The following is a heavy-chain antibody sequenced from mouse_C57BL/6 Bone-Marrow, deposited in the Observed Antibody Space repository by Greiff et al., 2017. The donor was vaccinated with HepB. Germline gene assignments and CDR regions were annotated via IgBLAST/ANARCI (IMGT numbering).Heavy chain of an antibody. CDR3: ARDIYYCGSSSAWFAY. D-gene: IGHD1-1*01. J-gene: IGHJ3*01. CDR1: GYAFSSSW. V-gene: IGHV1-82*01. Sequence: VQLQESGPELVKPGASVKISCKASGYAFSSSWMNWVKQRPGKGLEWIGWIYPGDGDTNSNGKFKGKATLTADKSSSTAYLELSSLTSEASAVYFCARDIYYCGSSSAWFAYWGQGTLVTVSA. CDR2: IYPGDGDT.